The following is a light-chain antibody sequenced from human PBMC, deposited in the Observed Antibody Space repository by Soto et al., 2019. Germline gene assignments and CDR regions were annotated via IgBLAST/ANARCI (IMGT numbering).Light chain of an antibody. CDR3: QQYNNWPLIT. V-gene: IGKV3-11*01. CDR1: QSVSNY. J-gene: IGKJ5*01. Sequence: EIVLTQSPATLSLSPGERATLSCKTSQSVSNYLAWYQQKPGQAPRLLMYDASNRATGIPAKFSGSGSGTDFTLTINSLEAEDFAVYYCQQYNNWPLITFGQGTRLEIK. CDR2: DAS.